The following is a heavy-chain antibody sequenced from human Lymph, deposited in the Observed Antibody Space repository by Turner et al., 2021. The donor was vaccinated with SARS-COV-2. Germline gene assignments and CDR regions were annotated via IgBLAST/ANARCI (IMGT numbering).Heavy chain of an antibody. CDR1: VFTVSSNY. D-gene: IGHD3-10*01. CDR3: ARVLPFGDYFDY. J-gene: IGHJ4*02. CDR2: IYSGGST. Sequence: EVQLVESGGGLIQPGGSLRLSCAASVFTVSSNYMSWVRQAPGKGLEWVSVIYSGGSTYYADSVKGRFTISRDNSENTLYLQMNSLRAEDTAVYYCARVLPFGDYFDYWGQGTLVTVSS. V-gene: IGHV3-53*01.